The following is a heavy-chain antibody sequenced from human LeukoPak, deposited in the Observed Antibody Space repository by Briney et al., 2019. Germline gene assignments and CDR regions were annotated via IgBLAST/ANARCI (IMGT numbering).Heavy chain of an antibody. J-gene: IGHJ5*02. V-gene: IGHV5-51*01. CDR2: IYPGDSDI. CDR3: ASKPKYCSSTSCSGFDP. CDR1: GYSFTSYW. Sequence: GESLKISCKGSGYSFTSYWIGWVRQMPGKGLEWMGIIYPGDSDIRYSPSFQGQVTISADKSISTAYLQWSSLKASDTAMYYCASKPKYCSSTSCSGFDPWGQGTLVTVSS. D-gene: IGHD2-2*01.